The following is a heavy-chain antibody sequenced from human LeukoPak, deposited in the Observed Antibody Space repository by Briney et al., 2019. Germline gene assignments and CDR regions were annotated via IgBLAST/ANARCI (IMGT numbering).Heavy chain of an antibody. CDR2: ISHDGSEK. CDR3: ASGGGWVFFN. D-gene: IGHD6-19*01. V-gene: IGHV3-7*01. CDR1: GFPFSSHW. J-gene: IGHJ4*02. Sequence: GGSLRLSCAASGFPFSSHWLSWFRQSPGRGLEWVAHISHDGSEKHYVDSVKGRFTISRDNARNSQFLQMNSLRVDDTAVYYCASGGGWVFFNWGQGTLVTVSS.